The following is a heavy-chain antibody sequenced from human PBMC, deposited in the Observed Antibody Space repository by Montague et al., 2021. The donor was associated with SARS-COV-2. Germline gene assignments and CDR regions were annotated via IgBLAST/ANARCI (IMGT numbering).Heavy chain of an antibody. J-gene: IGHJ4*02. D-gene: IGHD3-10*01. CDR1: SGSIISSCYY. Sequence: SETLSLTCSVSSGSIISSCYYWGWIRQPPGKELEWIGNIYYSGTTYYNPSLQSRGTISVGTSKNHLSLRLSSVTAADTAVYFCARGMIRGVTTPFDYWGQGSQVTVSS. V-gene: IGHV4-39*02. CDR2: IYYSGTT. CDR3: ARGMIRGVTTPFDY.